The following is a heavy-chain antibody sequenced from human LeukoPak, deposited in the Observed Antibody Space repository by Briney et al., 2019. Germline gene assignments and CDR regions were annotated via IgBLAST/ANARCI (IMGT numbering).Heavy chain of an antibody. V-gene: IGHV3-23*01. J-gene: IGHJ3*02. Sequence: PGGSLRLSCAASEFTFSNYAMSWFGQAPGRGLEGCSVISGSDGSTYYADSLKGRFTISRDNSKNTLYLQMNSLRAEDTAVYYCAKCQYSGSYHAFDIWGQGTMVTVSS. CDR3: AKCQYSGSYHAFDI. D-gene: IGHD1-26*01. CDR2: ISGSDGST. CDR1: EFTFSNYA.